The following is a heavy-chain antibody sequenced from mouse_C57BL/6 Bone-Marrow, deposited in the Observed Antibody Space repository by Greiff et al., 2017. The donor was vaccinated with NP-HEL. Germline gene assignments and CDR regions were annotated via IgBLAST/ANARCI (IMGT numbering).Heavy chain of an antibody. Sequence: QVQLHQPGADLVKPGASVKVSFKASVYTFISYWMHWLKQRPGQGLEWIGRIHPSDSDTNYNQQFKGKATLTVDKSSSTAYMQLSSLTAEDSAVYYCATGDWSSMDFCCRGTSVTVTA. V-gene: IGHV1-74*01. CDR2: IHPSDSDT. D-gene: IGHD2-13*01. CDR1: VYTFISYW. J-gene: IGHJ4*01. CDR3: ATGDWSSMDF.